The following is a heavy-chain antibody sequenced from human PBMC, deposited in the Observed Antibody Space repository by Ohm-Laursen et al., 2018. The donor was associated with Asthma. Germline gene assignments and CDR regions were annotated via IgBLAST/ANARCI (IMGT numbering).Heavy chain of an antibody. D-gene: IGHD3-10*01. Sequence: SQTLSLTCTVSGGSISSGGYYWSWIRQRPGKGLEWIGNIHYSGSNIYNPSLESRLSISVDTSKNQFSLNLSSVTAADTALYYCARDGRLRGSFDYWGQGTLVTVSS. CDR3: ARDGRLRGSFDY. CDR1: GGSISSGGYY. CDR2: IHYSGSN. V-gene: IGHV4-31*03. J-gene: IGHJ4*02.